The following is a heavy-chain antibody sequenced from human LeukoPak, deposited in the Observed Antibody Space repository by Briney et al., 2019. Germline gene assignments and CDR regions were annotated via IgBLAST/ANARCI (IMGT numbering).Heavy chain of an antibody. J-gene: IGHJ4*02. V-gene: IGHV4-34*01. CDR1: GGSFSHYY. D-gene: IGHD2-2*01. Sequence: PSETLSLTCAVYGGSFSHYYWSWIRQPPGKGLEWIGEINHSGSTNYNPSLKSRVTISVDTSKNQYSLELSSVTAADTAVYYCARGQGYCTSTSCSDYWGQGTLVTVSS. CDR2: INHSGST. CDR3: ARGQGYCTSTSCSDY.